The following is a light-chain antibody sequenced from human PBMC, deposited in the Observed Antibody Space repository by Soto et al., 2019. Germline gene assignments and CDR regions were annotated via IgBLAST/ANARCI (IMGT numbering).Light chain of an antibody. Sequence: QSVLTQPPSASETPGQTVTISCSGTSSNIGSDFVYWFQQLPGTAPILLIYRNNQRPSGVPDRFSGSKSGTSASLAISGLRSEDEADYYCASFDGSLSAWVFGGGTKVT. J-gene: IGLJ3*02. CDR1: SSNIGSDF. CDR2: RNN. V-gene: IGLV1-47*01. CDR3: ASFDGSLSAWV.